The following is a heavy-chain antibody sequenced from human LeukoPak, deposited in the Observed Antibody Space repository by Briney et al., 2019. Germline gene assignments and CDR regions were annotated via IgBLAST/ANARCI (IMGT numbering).Heavy chain of an antibody. V-gene: IGHV3-30*03. J-gene: IGHJ4*02. CDR1: GFTFSSYG. Sequence: GGSLRLSCAASGFTFSSYGMHWVRQAPGKGLEWVAVISYDGSNKYYADSVKGRFTISRDNSNNTLYLQMNSLRAEDTAIYFCVRDVGAFRGEVYFVYLVRGSL. D-gene: IGHD3-10*01. CDR2: ISYDGSNK. CDR3: VRDVGAFRGEVYFVY.